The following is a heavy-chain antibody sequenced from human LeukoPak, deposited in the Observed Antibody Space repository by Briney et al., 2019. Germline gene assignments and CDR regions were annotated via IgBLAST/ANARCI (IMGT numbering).Heavy chain of an antibody. J-gene: IGHJ4*02. Sequence: PSETLSLTCAVYGGSFSGYYWSWIRQPPGKGLEWIGEINHSGSTNYNPSLKSRVTISVDTSKNQFSLKLSSVTAADTAVYYCAGGEYYYDSSGYYHGYFDYRGQGTLVTVSS. V-gene: IGHV4-34*01. CDR3: AGGEYYYDSSGYYHGYFDY. D-gene: IGHD3-22*01. CDR2: INHSGST. CDR1: GGSFSGYY.